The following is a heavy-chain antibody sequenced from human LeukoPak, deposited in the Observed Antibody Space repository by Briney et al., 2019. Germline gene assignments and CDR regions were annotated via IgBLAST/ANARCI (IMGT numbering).Heavy chain of an antibody. CDR3: AREQDLDY. CDR2: ISYDGSNK. J-gene: IGHJ4*02. Sequence: GALRLSCAASGFTFSSYGMHWVRQAPGKGLEWVAVISYDGSNKYYADSVKGRFTISRDNAKNSLYLQMNSLRAEDTAVYYCAREQDLDYWGQGTLVTVSS. V-gene: IGHV3-30*03. CDR1: GFTFSSYG.